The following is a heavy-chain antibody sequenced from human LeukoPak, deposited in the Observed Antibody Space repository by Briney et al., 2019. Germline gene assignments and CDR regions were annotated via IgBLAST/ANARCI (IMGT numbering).Heavy chain of an antibody. CDR1: GDIVSSNSAA. CDR2: TYYRSKWHN. D-gene: IGHD7-27*01. Sequence: SQTLSLTCAISGDIVSSNSAAWNWIRQSPSRGLEWLGRTYYRSKWHNNYAVSVKSRITINPDTSKNQFSLQVNSVTPEDTAVYYCARDRTGDIDFDYWGQGTLVTVSS. CDR3: ARDRTGDIDFDY. J-gene: IGHJ4*02. V-gene: IGHV6-1*01.